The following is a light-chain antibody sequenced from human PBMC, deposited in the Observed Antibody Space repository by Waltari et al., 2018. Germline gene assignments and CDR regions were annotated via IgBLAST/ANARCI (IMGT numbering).Light chain of an antibody. CDR1: QSVSTY. J-gene: IGKJ4*01. V-gene: IGKV3-20*01. CDR2: GAS. CDR3: QSYRNSPLS. Sequence: VILPQSPATLSLSPGERATLSCRTSQSVSTYLAWYQLKPGQAPMLLIYGASTRATGIPDRFSGRGSGTYFALTISSLEPEDFAVYYCQSYRNSPLSFGGGTKVEI.